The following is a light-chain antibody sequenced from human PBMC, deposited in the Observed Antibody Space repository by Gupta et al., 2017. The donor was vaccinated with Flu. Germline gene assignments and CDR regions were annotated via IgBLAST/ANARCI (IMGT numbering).Light chain of an antibody. J-gene: IGLJ3*02. CDR1: SLRSYY. V-gene: IGLV3-19*01. Sequence: SSELTQDPAVSVALGQTVRITCQGDSLRSYYANWYQQKPGQAPVVVIYGKNNRPSGIPDRFSGSSSGNTASLTITGSQAEDEADYYCSSRDSSGNLNWVFGGGTKLTVL. CDR2: GKN. CDR3: SSRDSSGNLNWV.